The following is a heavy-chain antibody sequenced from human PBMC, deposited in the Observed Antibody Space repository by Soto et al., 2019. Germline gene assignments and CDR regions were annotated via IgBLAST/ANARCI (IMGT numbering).Heavy chain of an antibody. CDR1: GGSISSGGYY. V-gene: IGHV4-31*03. D-gene: IGHD5-12*01. Sequence: QVQLQESGPGLVKPSQTLSLTCTVSGGSISSGGYYWSWIRQHPGKGLEWIGYIYYSGSTYYNPSLKSRVTISVDTSKNQFSLKLSSVTAADTAVYYCARTSEAGYSGYDPKRAFDYWGQGTLVTVSS. J-gene: IGHJ4*02. CDR2: IYYSGST. CDR3: ARTSEAGYSGYDPKRAFDY.